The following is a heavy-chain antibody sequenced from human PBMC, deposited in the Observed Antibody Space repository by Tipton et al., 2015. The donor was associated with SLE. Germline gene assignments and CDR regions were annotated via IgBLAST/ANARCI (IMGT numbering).Heavy chain of an antibody. CDR3: ASGYYGSGPPDY. Sequence: LRLSCTVSGGSISSHYWSWIRQPPGKGLEWIGYIYYSGSTNYNPSLKSRVTISVDTSKNQFSLKLSSVTAADTAVYYCASGYYGSGPPDYWGQGTLVTVSS. J-gene: IGHJ4*02. D-gene: IGHD3-10*01. CDR1: GGSISSHY. CDR2: IYYSGST. V-gene: IGHV4-59*11.